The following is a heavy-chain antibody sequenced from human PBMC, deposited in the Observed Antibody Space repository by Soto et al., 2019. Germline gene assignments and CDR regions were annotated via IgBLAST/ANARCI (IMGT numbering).Heavy chain of an antibody. J-gene: IGHJ6*02. CDR1: GFSLSTSGVG. V-gene: IGHV2-5*02. CDR2: IYWDDDK. CDR3: AHTAVNYDFCSGPYYYGMDV. Sequence: SGPTLVNPTQTLTLTCTFSGFSLSTSGVGVGWIRQPPGKALEWLALIYWDDDKRYSPSLKSRLTITKDTSKNQVVLTMTNMDPVDTATYYCAHTAVNYDFCSGPYYYGMDVWGQGTTVTVSS. D-gene: IGHD3-3*01.